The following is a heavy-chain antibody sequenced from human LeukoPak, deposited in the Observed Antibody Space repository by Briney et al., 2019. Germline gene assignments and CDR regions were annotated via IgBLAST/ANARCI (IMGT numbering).Heavy chain of an antibody. CDR1: GGTFSSYA. CDR2: IIPILGIA. CDR3: ARSGVIVVVVAATQGMDV. D-gene: IGHD2-15*01. J-gene: IGHJ6*02. Sequence: ASVKVSCKASGGTFSSYAISWVRQAPGQGLEWMGRIIPILGIANYAQKFQGRVTITADKSTSTAYMELSSLRSEDTAVYYCARSGVIVVVVAATQGMDVWGQGTTVTVSS. V-gene: IGHV1-69*04.